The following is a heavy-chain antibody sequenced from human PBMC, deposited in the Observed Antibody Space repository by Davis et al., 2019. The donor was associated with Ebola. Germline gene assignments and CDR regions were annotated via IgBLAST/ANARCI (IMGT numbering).Heavy chain of an antibody. J-gene: IGHJ4*02. Sequence: ASVKVSCKASGYTFTSYGISWVRQPPGQGLEWMGRINTNTGNPTYAQGFTGRFVFSLDTSVSTAYLQISSLKAEDTAVYYCARGGASSDWGQGTLVTVSS. CDR3: ARGGASSD. CDR2: INTNTGNP. D-gene: IGHD2-15*01. CDR1: GYTFTSYG. V-gene: IGHV7-4-1*02.